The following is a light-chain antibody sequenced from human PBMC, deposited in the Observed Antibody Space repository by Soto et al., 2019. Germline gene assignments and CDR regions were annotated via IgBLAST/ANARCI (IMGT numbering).Light chain of an antibody. CDR1: QSLRSEY. J-gene: IGKJ4*01. V-gene: IGKV3-20*01. Sequence: PGETATLSCRASQSLRSEYLAWYQQKPGQAPRLLIYDVSKRATGIPDRFSGSGSGSDFTLTINRLEPEDFAVYYCQQYRSTITFGGGTKVEIK. CDR2: DVS. CDR3: QQYRSTIT.